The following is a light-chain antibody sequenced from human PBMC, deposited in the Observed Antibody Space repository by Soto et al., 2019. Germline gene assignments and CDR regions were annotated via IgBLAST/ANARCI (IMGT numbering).Light chain of an antibody. CDR1: QDISSS. CDR2: DAS. V-gene: IGKV1-33*01. Sequence: DLQMTQSPSSLSASVGDRVTITCQASQDISSSLNWYQQKPGKDPKLLIYDASNLETGVPSRFSGSGSGTAFTFTISSLQPEDIATYYCQQYDNLLITFGGGTKVDIK. J-gene: IGKJ4*01. CDR3: QQYDNLLIT.